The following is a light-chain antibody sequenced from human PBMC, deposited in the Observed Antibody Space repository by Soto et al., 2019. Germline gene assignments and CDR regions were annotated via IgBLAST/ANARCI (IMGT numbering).Light chain of an antibody. CDR3: SSYTTNITPVV. CDR1: SGDIGGYNY. V-gene: IGLV2-14*01. Sequence: QSALTQPASVSGSPGQSITISCTGTSGDIGGYNYVSWYQQHPGKAPKLLISEVTNRPSGVSNRFSGSKSGNTASLTISGLQAEDEADYYCSSYTTNITPVVFGEGTKLTVL. J-gene: IGLJ2*01. CDR2: EVT.